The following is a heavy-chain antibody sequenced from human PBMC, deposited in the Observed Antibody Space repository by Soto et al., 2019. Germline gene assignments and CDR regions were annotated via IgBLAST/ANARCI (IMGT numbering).Heavy chain of an antibody. D-gene: IGHD1-26*01. CDR2: IIPIFGTA. CDR3: ARDGGRHSVGIDY. Sequence: QVQLVQSGAEVKKPGSSVKVSCKASGGTFSSYSINWVRQAPGQGLEWMGVIIPIFGTANYAQKFQGRVMITADESTSTAYMELSSLRSEETAVYYCARDGGRHSVGIDYWGQGTLVTGSS. CDR1: GGTFSSYS. V-gene: IGHV1-69*01. J-gene: IGHJ4*02.